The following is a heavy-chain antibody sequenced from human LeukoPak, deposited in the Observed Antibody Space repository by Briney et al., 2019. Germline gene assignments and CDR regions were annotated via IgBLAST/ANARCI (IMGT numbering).Heavy chain of an antibody. J-gene: IGHJ2*01. CDR3: ARVVAVVVAATPDWYFDL. V-gene: IGHV3-23*01. CDR1: GFMFSSYA. D-gene: IGHD2-15*01. CDR2: ISDTGDTI. Sequence: PGGSLRLSCAASGFMFSSYAMNWVRQAPGKGLEWVSGISDTGDTIHYADSVKGRFTISRDNPKNTVYLQMNSLRAEDTAVYYCARVVAVVVAATPDWYFDLWGRGTLVTVSS.